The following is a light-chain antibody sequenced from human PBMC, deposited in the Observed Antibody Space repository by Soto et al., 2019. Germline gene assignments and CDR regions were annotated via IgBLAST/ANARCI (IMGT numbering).Light chain of an antibody. J-gene: IGKJ3*01. CDR3: QHRSSWTPGLT. CDR2: DAS. CDR1: QSVSSY. Sequence: EIVLTQSPATLSLSPGERATLSCRASQSVSSYLAWYQQKPGQAPRLLIYDASNRATGIPARFSGSGAGTDLALTLSTLEPEDFAVYYCQHRSSWTPGLTFGPGTKVDIK. V-gene: IGKV3-11*01.